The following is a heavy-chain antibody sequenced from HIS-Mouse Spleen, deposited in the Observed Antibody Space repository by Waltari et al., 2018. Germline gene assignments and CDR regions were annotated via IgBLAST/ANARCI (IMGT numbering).Heavy chain of an antibody. V-gene: IGHV4-59*01. D-gene: IGHD1-26*01. Sequence: QVQLQESGPGLVKPSETLSLTCTVSGGSISSYYWSWIRQPPGKGLEWIGYIYYSGGTNYNPSRKGRVTISVDPSKNQFSLKLGSVTAADTAVYYCARGGWELLYWYFDLWGRGTLVTVSS. CDR3: ARGGWELLYWYFDL. J-gene: IGHJ2*01. CDR1: GGSISSYY. CDR2: IYYSGGT.